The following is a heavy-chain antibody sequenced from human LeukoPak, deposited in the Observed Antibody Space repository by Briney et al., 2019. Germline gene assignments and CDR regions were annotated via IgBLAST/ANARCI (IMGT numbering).Heavy chain of an antibody. D-gene: IGHD2-2*01. J-gene: IGHJ6*03. Sequence: GGSLRLSCAASGFTFSSSWMSWVRQAPGKGLEWVANIKQDGSEKYYVASVKGRFTISRDNAKNSLYLQMNSLRAEDTAVYYCARGPVVPATPYEEYYYYMDVWGKGTTVTVSS. V-gene: IGHV3-7*01. CDR2: IKQDGSEK. CDR3: ARGPVVPATPYEEYYYYMDV. CDR1: GFTFSSSW.